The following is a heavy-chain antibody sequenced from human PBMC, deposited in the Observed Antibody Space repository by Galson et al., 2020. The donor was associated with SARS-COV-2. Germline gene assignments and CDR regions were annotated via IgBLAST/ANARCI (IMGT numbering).Heavy chain of an antibody. CDR3: AGLTSATTVTTWYYFDY. D-gene: IGHD4-17*01. J-gene: IGHJ4*02. Sequence: SVKVSCKASGGTFSSYTISWVRQAPGQGLEWMGRIIPILGIANYAQKFQGRVTITADKSTSTAYMELSSLRSEDTAVYYCAGLTSATTVTTWYYFDYGGQGTLVTVSS. V-gene: IGHV1-69*02. CDR1: GGTFSSYT. CDR2: IIPILGIA.